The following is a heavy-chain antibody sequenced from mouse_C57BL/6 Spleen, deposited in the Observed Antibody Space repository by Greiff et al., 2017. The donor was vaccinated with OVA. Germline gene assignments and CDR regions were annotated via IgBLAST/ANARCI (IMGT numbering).Heavy chain of an antibody. D-gene: IGHD1-1*01. V-gene: IGHV10-1*01. CDR3: VRQSGDGRAY. CDR2: IRSKSNNYAT. Sequence: EVHLVESGGGLVQPKGSLKPSCAASGFSFNTYAMNWVRQAPGKGLEWVARIRSKSNNYATYYADSVKDRFTISRDDSESMLYLQMNNLKTEDTAMYYCVRQSGDGRAYWGQGTLVTVSA. J-gene: IGHJ3*01. CDR1: GFSFNTYA.